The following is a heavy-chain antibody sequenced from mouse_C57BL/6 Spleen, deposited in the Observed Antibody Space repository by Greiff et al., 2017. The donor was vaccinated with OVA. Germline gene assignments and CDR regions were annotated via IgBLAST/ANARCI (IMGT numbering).Heavy chain of an antibody. D-gene: IGHD1-1*01. J-gene: IGHJ1*03. CDR1: GFTFSDYY. CDR2: INYDGSST. Sequence: EVKLMESEGGLVQPGSSMKLSCTASGFTFSDYYMAWVRQVPEKGLEWVANINYDGSSTYYLDSLKSRFIISRDNAKNILYLQMSSLKSEDTSTYYCARGYGSSYDWYFDVWGTGTTVTVSS. CDR3: ARGYGSSYDWYFDV. V-gene: IGHV5-16*01.